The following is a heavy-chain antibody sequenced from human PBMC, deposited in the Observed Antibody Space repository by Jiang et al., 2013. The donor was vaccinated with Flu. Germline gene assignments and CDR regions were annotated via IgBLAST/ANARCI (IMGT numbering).Heavy chain of an antibody. CDR2: INPNSGGT. CDR3: ARAAAGSYYYYYYGMDV. J-gene: IGHJ6*02. CDR1: GYTFTGSY. V-gene: IGHV1-2*04. D-gene: IGHD6-13*01. Sequence: LVESGAEVKKPGASVKVSCKASGYTFTGSYMHWVRQAPGQGLEWMGWINPNSGGTNYAQKFQGWVTMTRDTSISTAYMELSRLRSDDTAVYYCARAAAGSYYYYYYGMDVWGQGTTVTVSS.